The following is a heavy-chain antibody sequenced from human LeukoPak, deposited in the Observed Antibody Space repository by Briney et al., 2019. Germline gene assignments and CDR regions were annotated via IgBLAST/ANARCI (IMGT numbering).Heavy chain of an antibody. Sequence: SETLSLTCTVSGGSLSRYYWSLIRHPPGEGLEWIGYISYSGSTNYNPSLKSRVTISVDTSKNQFSLRLSSVTAADTAVYYCARAGGNWFDPWGQGTLVTVSS. CDR1: GGSLSRYY. CDR2: ISYSGST. J-gene: IGHJ5*02. CDR3: ARAGGNWFDP. V-gene: IGHV4-59*01. D-gene: IGHD3-10*01.